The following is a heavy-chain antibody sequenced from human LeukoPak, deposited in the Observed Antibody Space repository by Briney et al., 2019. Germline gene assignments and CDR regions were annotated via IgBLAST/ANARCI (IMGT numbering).Heavy chain of an antibody. Sequence: PSETLSLTCAVYVGSFSGYYWSWIRQPPGKGLEWIGEINHSGSTNYNPSLKSRVTISVDTSKNQFSLRLSSVTAADTAVYYCARQSNLVATFYYYYYMDVWGKGTTVTVSS. CDR1: VGSFSGYY. CDR2: INHSGST. D-gene: IGHD5-12*01. J-gene: IGHJ6*03. V-gene: IGHV4-34*01. CDR3: ARQSNLVATFYYYYYMDV.